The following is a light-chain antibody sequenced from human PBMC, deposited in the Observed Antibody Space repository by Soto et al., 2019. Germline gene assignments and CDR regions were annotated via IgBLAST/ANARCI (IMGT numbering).Light chain of an antibody. V-gene: IGKV3-15*01. CDR3: QHYNIRPQT. CDR2: GAS. Sequence: EIVMTQSPATLSVSPGERATLSCRASQSVSSNLAWYQQKPGQAPRLLIYGASTRATSIPARFSGSGSGTEFTLTISSFERADFVVCYFQHYNIRPQTFGQGTKVEIK. CDR1: QSVSSN. J-gene: IGKJ1*01.